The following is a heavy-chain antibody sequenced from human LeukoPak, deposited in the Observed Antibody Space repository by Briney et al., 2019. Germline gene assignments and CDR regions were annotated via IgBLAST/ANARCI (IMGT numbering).Heavy chain of an antibody. D-gene: IGHD7-27*01. Sequence: SETLSLTCAVYGGSFSGYYWSWIRQPPGKGLEWIGEINHSGSTNYNPSLKSRVTISVDTSKNQFSPKLSSVTAADTAVYYCARGRGLTRVGRYFDLWGRGTLVTVSS. V-gene: IGHV4-34*01. CDR2: INHSGST. CDR3: ARGRGLTRVGRYFDL. J-gene: IGHJ2*01. CDR1: GGSFSGYY.